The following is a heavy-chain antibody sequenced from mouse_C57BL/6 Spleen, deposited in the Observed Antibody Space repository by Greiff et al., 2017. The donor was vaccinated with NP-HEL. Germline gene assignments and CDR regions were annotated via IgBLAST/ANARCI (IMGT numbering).Heavy chain of an antibody. V-gene: IGHV1-64*01. Sequence: VQLQQPGAELVKPGASVKLSCKASGYTFTSYWMHWVKQRPGQGLEWIGMIHPNSGSTNYNEKFKSKATLTVDKSSSTAYMQLSSLTSEDSAVYYCAVAQSTSHFDYWGQGTTLTVSS. D-gene: IGHD3-2*02. CDR3: AVAQSTSHFDY. J-gene: IGHJ2*01. CDR2: IHPNSGST. CDR1: GYTFTSYW.